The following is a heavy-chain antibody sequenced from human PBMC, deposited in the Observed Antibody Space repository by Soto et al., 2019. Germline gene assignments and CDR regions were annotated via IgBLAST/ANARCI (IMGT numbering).Heavy chain of an antibody. CDR3: AKENYDFWSGYYIPLGYYYGMDV. Sequence: GGSLRLSCAASGFTFSSYGMHWVRQAPGKGLEWVAVISYDGSNKYYADSVKGRFTISRDNSKNTLYLQMNSLRAEDTAVYYCAKENYDFWSGYYIPLGYYYGMDVWGQGTTVT. CDR1: GFTFSSYG. J-gene: IGHJ6*02. V-gene: IGHV3-30*18. D-gene: IGHD3-3*01. CDR2: ISYDGSNK.